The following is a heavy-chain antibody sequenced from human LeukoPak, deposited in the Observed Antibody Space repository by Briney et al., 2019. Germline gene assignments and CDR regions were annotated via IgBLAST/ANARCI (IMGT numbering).Heavy chain of an antibody. CDR3: ARGIAVAGTGDY. D-gene: IGHD6-19*01. CDR1: GGSFSGYY. J-gene: IGHJ4*02. CDR2: INHSGST. Sequence: SETLSLTCAVYGGSFSGYYWSWIRQPPGKGLEWIGEINHSGSTNFNPSLKSRVTISVDTSKNQFSLKLSSVTAADTAVYYCARGIAVAGTGDYWGQGTLVTVSS. V-gene: IGHV4-34*01.